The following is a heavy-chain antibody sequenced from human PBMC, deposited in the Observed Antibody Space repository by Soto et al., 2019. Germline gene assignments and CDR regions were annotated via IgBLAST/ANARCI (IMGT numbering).Heavy chain of an antibody. V-gene: IGHV3-21*01. CDR1: GFTFSTYS. D-gene: IGHD2-2*02. CDR3: AREYTAWPLAYGLDV. Sequence: GGSLRLSCVGSGFTFSTYSINWVRQAPGKWLEWVSSISSRSDIYYADSVKGRFTISGDNAKNSVSLQMNSLRAEDTAVYYCAREYTAWPLAYGLDVWGQGXTVTVSS. J-gene: IGHJ6*02. CDR2: ISSRSDI.